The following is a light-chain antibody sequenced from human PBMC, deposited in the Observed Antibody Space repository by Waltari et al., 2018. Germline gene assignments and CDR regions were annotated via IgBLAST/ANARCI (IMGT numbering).Light chain of an antibody. J-gene: IGKJ4*01. CDR3: QQCSDWLT. V-gene: IGKV3-11*01. Sequence: RAPAPGEAVRGGRPPLPWYPAMPGQAPRPLLLDASTRAAGAPARFSGSGSGTEFTLTISSLEPEDFAIYYCQQCSDWLTFGGGTQVEIK. CDR2: DAS. CDR1: RGGRPP.